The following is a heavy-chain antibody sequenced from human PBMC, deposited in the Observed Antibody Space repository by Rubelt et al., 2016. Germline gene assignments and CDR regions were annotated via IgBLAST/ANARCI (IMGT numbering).Heavy chain of an antibody. Sequence: QVQLVQSGAEVKKPGASVKVSCKASGYTFTSYGISWVRQAPGQGLEWMGWISAYNGNTHYAQKIQGRVSMTTDTSTRTAYMELRSLRSEDTAVYYCARMVNDFWSGYHNWFDPWGQGTLVTVSS. CDR2: ISAYNGNT. V-gene: IGHV1-18*01. J-gene: IGHJ5*02. CDR1: GYTFTSYG. CDR3: ARMVNDFWSGYHNWFDP. D-gene: IGHD3-3*01.